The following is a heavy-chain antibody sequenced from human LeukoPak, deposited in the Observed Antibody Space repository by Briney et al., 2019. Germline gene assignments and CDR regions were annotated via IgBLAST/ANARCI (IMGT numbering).Heavy chain of an antibody. CDR3: AKGSGSSAYRSTYYYGVDV. J-gene: IGHJ6*02. CDR2: ISGSGDST. Sequence: GGSLRLSCEAFGFTFRNHWMAWVRQAPGKGLEWVSVISGSGDSTYYADSVKGRFTISRDNSKNTLYLQMNSLRAEDTAVYYCAKGSGSSAYRSTYYYGVDVWGQGTTVTVSS. D-gene: IGHD2-15*01. CDR1: GFTFRNHW. V-gene: IGHV3-23*01.